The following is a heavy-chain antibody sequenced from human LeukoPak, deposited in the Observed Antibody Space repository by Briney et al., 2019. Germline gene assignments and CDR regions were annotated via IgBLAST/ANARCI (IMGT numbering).Heavy chain of an antibody. CDR2: INHSGST. CDR3: ARVGGITMIVVLITDAFDI. Sequence: SETLFLTCTVSGGSLSSSDYYWAWIRQPPGKGLEWIGEINHSGSTNYNPSLKSRVTISVDTSKNQFSLKLSSVTAADTAVYYCARVGGITMIVVLITDAFDIWGQGTVVTVSS. CDR1: GGSLSSSDYY. D-gene: IGHD3-22*01. J-gene: IGHJ3*02. V-gene: IGHV4-39*07.